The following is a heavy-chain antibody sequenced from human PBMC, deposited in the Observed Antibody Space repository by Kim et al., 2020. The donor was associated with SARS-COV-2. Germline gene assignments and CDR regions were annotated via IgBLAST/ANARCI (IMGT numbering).Heavy chain of an antibody. CDR3: ARDGGWSGYYRLDY. V-gene: IGHV3-33*01. CDR2: IWYDGSNK. Sequence: GGSLRLSCAASGFTFSSYGMHWVRQAPGKGLEWVAVIWYDGSNKYYADSVKGRFTISRDNSKNTLYLQMNSLRAEDTAVYYCARDGGWSGYYRLDYWGQGTMVTVYS. D-gene: IGHD3-3*01. CDR1: GFTFSSYG. J-gene: IGHJ4*02.